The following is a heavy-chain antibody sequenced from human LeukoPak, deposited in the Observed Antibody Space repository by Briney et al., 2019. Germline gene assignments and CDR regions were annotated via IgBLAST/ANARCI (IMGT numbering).Heavy chain of an antibody. Sequence: SETLSLTCTVSGGSISSYYWSWVRQPAGEGLEWIGRIYTSGSTDYNPSLRSRVTMSVDTSKSQFSLKLNSVTAADTAVYYCARGTYYGSGSFDYWGQGTLVTVSS. V-gene: IGHV4-4*07. CDR3: ARGTYYGSGSFDY. D-gene: IGHD3-10*01. J-gene: IGHJ4*02. CDR2: IYTSGST. CDR1: GGSISSYY.